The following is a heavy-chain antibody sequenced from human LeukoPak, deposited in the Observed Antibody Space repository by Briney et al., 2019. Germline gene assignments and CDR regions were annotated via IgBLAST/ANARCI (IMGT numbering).Heavy chain of an antibody. CDR2: IIPIFGTA. Sequence: VASVKVSCKASGGTFSSYAISWVRQAPGQGLEWMGGIIPIFGTANYAQKFQGRVTITADESTSTAYMELSSLRSEDTAVYYCARVLMNTPYFDYWGQGTLVTVSS. CDR1: GGTFSSYA. J-gene: IGHJ4*02. CDR3: ARVLMNTPYFDY. D-gene: IGHD2-15*01. V-gene: IGHV1-69*01.